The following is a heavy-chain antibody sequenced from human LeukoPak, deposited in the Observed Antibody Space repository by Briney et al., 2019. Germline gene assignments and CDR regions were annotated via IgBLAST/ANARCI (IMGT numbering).Heavy chain of an antibody. D-gene: IGHD5-18*01. CDR1: GGSFSGYY. Sequence: SETLSLTCAVYGGSFSGYYWSWIRQPPGKGLEWIGEINHSGSTNYNPSLKSRVTISVDTSKNQFSLKLSSVTAADTAVYYCARANPVQLWRKAYYYYMDVWGKGTTVTISS. CDR2: INHSGST. V-gene: IGHV4-34*01. J-gene: IGHJ6*03. CDR3: ARANPVQLWRKAYYYYMDV.